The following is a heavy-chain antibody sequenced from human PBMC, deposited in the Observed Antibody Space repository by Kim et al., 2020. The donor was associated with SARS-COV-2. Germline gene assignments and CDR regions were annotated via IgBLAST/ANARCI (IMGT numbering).Heavy chain of an antibody. V-gene: IGHV4-31*03. CDR2: IYYSGST. D-gene: IGHD3-10*01. CDR1: GGSISSGGYY. J-gene: IGHJ3*02. Sequence: SETLSLTCTVSGGSISSGGYYWSWIRQHPGKGLEWIGYIYYSGSTYYNPSLKSRVTISVDTSKNQFSLKLSSVTAADTAVYYCARDTSKNLNYYGSGRNAFDIWGQGTMVTVSS. CDR3: ARDTSKNLNYYGSGRNAFDI.